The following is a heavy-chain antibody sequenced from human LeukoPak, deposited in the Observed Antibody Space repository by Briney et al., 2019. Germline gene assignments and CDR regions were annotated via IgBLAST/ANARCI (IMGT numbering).Heavy chain of an antibody. CDR3: ARDRSLIIMFGELSSPSFEI. J-gene: IGHJ3*02. CDR1: GFTFSSYS. D-gene: IGHD3-10*02. CDR2: ISSSSSYI. Sequence: PGGSLRLSCAASGFTFSSYSMNWVRQAPGKGLEWVSSISSSSSYIYYADSVRGRFTISRDNAKNSLYLQMNSLRAEDTAVYYCARDRSLIIMFGELSSPSFEIWGPGEKVNGSS. V-gene: IGHV3-21*01.